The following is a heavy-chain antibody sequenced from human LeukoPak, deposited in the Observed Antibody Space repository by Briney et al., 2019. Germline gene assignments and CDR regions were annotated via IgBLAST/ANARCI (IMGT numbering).Heavy chain of an antibody. CDR3: ARPARSETGSDAFDI. CDR2: ISSSSSTI. CDR1: GFTFSTYS. J-gene: IGHJ3*02. D-gene: IGHD7-27*01. V-gene: IGHV3-48*04. Sequence: PGGSLRLSCAASGFTFSTYSMKWVGQAPGQGREGGSYISSSSSTIYYAGSVKGRFTISRDNAKNSLYLQMKSLRAEDTAVYYCARPARSETGSDAFDIWGQGTMVTVSS.